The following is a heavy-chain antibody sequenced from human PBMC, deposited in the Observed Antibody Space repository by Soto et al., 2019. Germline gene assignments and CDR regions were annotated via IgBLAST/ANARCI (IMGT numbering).Heavy chain of an antibody. CDR3: ASEQQLGPV. J-gene: IGHJ4*02. D-gene: IGHD6-13*01. CDR2: IYAGGNT. V-gene: IGHV3-53*04. CDR1: DFTVSTNY. Sequence: EVQLVESGGGLVQPGGSLRLSCAASDFTVSTNYMSWVRQAPGKGLEWVSIIYAGGNTYYADSVKGRFTISRDNSKNTLCLQMNSLRGEDTAVYYCASEQQLGPVWGQGTLVTVSS.